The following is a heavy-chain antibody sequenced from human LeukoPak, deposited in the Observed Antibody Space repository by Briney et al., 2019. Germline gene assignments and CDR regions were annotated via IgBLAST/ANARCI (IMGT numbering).Heavy chain of an antibody. CDR2: IYHSGST. CDR1: GGSISSSNW. V-gene: IGHV4-4*02. D-gene: IGHD3-10*01. J-gene: IGHJ4*02. Sequence: SETLSLTCAVSGGSISSSNWWSWVRQPPGKRLEWIGEIYHSGSTNYNPSLKSRVTISVDKSKNQFSLKLSSVTAADTAVYYCAREFFYGSGSYYQRGFDYWGQGTLVTVSS. CDR3: AREFFYGSGSYYQRGFDY.